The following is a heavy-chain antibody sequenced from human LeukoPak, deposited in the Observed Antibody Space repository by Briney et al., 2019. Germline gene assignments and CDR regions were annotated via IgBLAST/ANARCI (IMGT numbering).Heavy chain of an antibody. J-gene: IGHJ4*02. D-gene: IGHD3-9*01. CDR2: IRYDGSNK. CDR1: GFTFSSYG. CDR3: ARDPPDILTGYDY. Sequence: GGSLRLSCAASGFTFSSYGMHWVRQAPGKGLEWVAFIRYDGSNKYYADSVKGRFTISRDNAKNSLYLQMNSLRAEDTAVHYCARDPPDILTGYDYWGQGTLVTVSS. V-gene: IGHV3-30*02.